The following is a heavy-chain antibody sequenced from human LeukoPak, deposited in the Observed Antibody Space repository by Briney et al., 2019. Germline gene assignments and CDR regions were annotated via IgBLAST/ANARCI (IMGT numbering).Heavy chain of an antibody. CDR1: GYTFTSYY. D-gene: IGHD3-10*01. CDR2: INPSGGST. V-gene: IGHV1-46*01. J-gene: IGHJ4*02. CDR3: ARGREVLLWFGELLGEDY. Sequence: ASVKVSCKASGYTFTSYYMHWVRQAPGQGLEWMGIINPSGGSTSYAQKFQGRVTMTRDMSTSTVYMELSSLRSEDTAVYYCARGREVLLWFGELLGEDYWGQGTLVTVSS.